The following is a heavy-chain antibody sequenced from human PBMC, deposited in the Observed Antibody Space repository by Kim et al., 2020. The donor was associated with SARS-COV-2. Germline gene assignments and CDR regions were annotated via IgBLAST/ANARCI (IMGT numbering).Heavy chain of an antibody. CDR2: INTKTGNP. V-gene: IGHV7-4-1*02. D-gene: IGHD6-19*01. CDR3: ARDSYSSGKSGDY. Sequence: ASVKVSCKASGYTFSNYEMSWVQQAPGQGLEWMAWINTKTGNPTYAQGFTGRFVFSLDTSVSTAYLQISSLKAEDTAVYYCARDSYSSGKSGDYWGQGTLVTVSS. CDR1: GYTFSNYE. J-gene: IGHJ4*02.